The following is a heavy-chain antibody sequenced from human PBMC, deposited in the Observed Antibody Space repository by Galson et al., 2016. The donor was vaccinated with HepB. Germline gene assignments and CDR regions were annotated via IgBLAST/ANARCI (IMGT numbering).Heavy chain of an antibody. CDR1: GFAFSGHA. CDR2: IKSRNDGGTT. CDR3: TTDLIRHEEQILRAFDI. D-gene: IGHD1/OR15-1a*01. V-gene: IGHV3-15*01. Sequence: SLRLSCAAFGFAFSGHAMSWVRQAPGKGLAWVGRIKSRNDGGTTDYAAPAKGRFTISGDDSNNTLYLQMNSLKTEDTAVYYCTTDLIRHEEQILRAFDIWGQGTMVTVSS. J-gene: IGHJ3*02.